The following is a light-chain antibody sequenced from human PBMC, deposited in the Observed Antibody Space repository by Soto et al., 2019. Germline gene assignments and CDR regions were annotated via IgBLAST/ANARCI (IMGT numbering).Light chain of an antibody. V-gene: IGLV2-11*01. J-gene: IGLJ2*01. Sequence: QSALTQPRSVSGSPGQSVTISCTGTSSDVGGYNYVSWYQQHPGKAPKLMIYEVSNRPSEVHDRFSGSKSGNTASLTISGLQAEDEADYYGCSSVGRFVVFGGGTKLPVL. CDR1: SSDVGGYNY. CDR3: CSSVGRFVV. CDR2: EVS.